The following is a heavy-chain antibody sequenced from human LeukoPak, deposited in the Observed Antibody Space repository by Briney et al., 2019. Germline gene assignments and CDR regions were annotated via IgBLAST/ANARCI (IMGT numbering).Heavy chain of an antibody. CDR3: ARIILGGYDFWSGYSKWRAFDI. V-gene: IGHV4-59*12. D-gene: IGHD3-3*01. CDR2: IYYSGST. CDR1: GGSISSYY. J-gene: IGHJ3*02. Sequence: PSETLSLTCTVSGGSISSYYWSWIRQPPGKGLEWIGYIYYSGSTNYNPSLKSRVTISVDTSKNQFSLKLSSVTAADTAVYYCARIILGGYDFWSGYSKWRAFDIWGQGTMVTVSS.